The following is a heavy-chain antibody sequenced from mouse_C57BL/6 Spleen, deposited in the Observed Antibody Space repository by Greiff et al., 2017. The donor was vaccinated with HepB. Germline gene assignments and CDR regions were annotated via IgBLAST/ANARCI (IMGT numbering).Heavy chain of an antibody. CDR1: GYAFSSSW. V-gene: IGHV1-82*01. J-gene: IGHJ2*01. CDR3: AREEALLRYDY. CDR2: IYPGDGDT. D-gene: IGHD1-1*01. Sequence: VHLVESGPELVKPGASVKISCKASGYAFSSSWMNWVKQRPGKGLEWIGRIYPGDGDTNYNGKFKGKATLTADKSSSTAYMQLSSLTSEDSAVYFCAREEALLRYDYWGQGTTLTVSS.